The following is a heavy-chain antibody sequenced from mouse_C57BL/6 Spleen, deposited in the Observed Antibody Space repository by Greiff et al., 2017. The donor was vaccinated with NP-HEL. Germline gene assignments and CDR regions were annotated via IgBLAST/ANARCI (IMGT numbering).Heavy chain of an antibody. CDR1: GYVFSSYW. CDR2: IYPGDGDT. J-gene: IGHJ3*01. D-gene: IGHD1-1*01. Sequence: QVQLQQSGAELVKPGASVKISCKASGYVFSSYWMNWVKQRPGKGLEWIGQIYPGDGDTNYNGKFKGKATLTADKSSSTAYMQLSSLTSEDSAVYFCARDYGSSFEFAYWGQGTLVTVSA. V-gene: IGHV1-80*01. CDR3: ARDYGSSFEFAY.